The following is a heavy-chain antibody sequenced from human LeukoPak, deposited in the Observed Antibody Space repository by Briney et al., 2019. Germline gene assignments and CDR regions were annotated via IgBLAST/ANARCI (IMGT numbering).Heavy chain of an antibody. J-gene: IGHJ3*02. D-gene: IGHD2-2*01. CDR3: ARALKSRGAFDI. Sequence: GASVKVSCKASGGTFSSYAISWVRQAPGQGLEWMGIINPSGGSTSYAQKFQGRVTMTRDTSTSTVYMELSSLRSEDTAVYYCARALKSRGAFDIWGQGTMVTVSS. V-gene: IGHV1-46*03. CDR1: GGTFSSYA. CDR2: INPSGGST.